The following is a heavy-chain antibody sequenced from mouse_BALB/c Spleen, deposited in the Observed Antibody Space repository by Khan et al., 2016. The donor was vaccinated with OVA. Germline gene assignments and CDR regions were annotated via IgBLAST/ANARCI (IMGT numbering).Heavy chain of an antibody. J-gene: IGHJ2*01. Sequence: QMQLVQSGPDLKKPGETVRLSCKASGYTFTNYGINWMNQAPGKGFKWIGWIDTYTGRTFYTDDFKGKFVFSLDTSASTAFFQLNSLKYEDIATYFCARARGKYLLDYWGQGTTLTVSS. V-gene: IGHV9-1*02. D-gene: IGHD2-1*01. CDR1: GYTFTNYG. CDR3: ARARGKYLLDY. CDR2: IDTYTGRT.